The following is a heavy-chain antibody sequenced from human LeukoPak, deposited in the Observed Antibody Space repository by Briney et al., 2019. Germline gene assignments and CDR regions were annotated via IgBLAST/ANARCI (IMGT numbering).Heavy chain of an antibody. Sequence: GGSLRLSCAASGFTFSSYAMSWVRQAPGKGLEWVPAISGSGGSTYYADSVKGRFTISRDNSKNTLYLQMNSLRAEDTAVYYCAKDLGPPAVAGNSEYFQHWGQGTLVTVSS. J-gene: IGHJ1*01. D-gene: IGHD6-19*01. CDR3: AKDLGPPAVAGNSEYFQH. CDR1: GFTFSSYA. V-gene: IGHV3-23*01. CDR2: ISGSGGST.